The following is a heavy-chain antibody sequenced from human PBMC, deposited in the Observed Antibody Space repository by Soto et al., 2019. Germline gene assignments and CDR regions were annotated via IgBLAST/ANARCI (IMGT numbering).Heavy chain of an antibody. CDR2: IILIFGTA. CDR1: GGTFSSYA. Sequence: QVQLVQSGAEVKKPGSSVKVSCKASGGTFSSYAISWVRQAPGQGLEWMGGIILIFGTANYAQKFQGRVQITADKSTSTAYMELRSLRSEDTAVYYCARGGDIVVVPGAMVFNYWGQGTLVTVSS. J-gene: IGHJ4*02. V-gene: IGHV1-69*06. D-gene: IGHD2-2*01. CDR3: ARGGDIVVVPGAMVFNY.